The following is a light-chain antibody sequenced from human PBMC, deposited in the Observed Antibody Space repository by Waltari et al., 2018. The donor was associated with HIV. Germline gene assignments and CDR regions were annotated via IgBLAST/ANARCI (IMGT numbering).Light chain of an antibody. Sequence: SSELTQDPAVSVALGQTVRITCQGDILRTYYASWYQQKPGQAPILVIYGKNNRPSGSPDRFSGSSSGNTASLTITGAQAEDEADYYCNYRDSSGHWVFGGGTKLTVL. CDR1: ILRTYY. CDR3: NYRDSSGHWV. CDR2: GKN. V-gene: IGLV3-19*01. J-gene: IGLJ3*02.